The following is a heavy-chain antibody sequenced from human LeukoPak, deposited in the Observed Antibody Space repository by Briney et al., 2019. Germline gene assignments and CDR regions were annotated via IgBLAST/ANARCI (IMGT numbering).Heavy chain of an antibody. D-gene: IGHD3-16*01. J-gene: IGHJ4*02. V-gene: IGHV3-30*02. CDR3: AKDRAHTFSIDC. CDR1: GFTFSHDG. CDR2: INSETFGSRV. Sequence: PGGSLRLSCAASGFTFSHDGMHWVRQAPGKGLEWVALINSETFGSRVSYANSVKGRFTISRDNSKDTLYLQMNSLSAEDTAVYYCAKDRAHTFSIDCWGQGTLVTVSS.